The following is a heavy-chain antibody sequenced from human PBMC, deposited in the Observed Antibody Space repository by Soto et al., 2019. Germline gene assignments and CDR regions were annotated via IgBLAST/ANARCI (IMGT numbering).Heavy chain of an antibody. D-gene: IGHD3-10*01. CDR2: IFWNGEK. CDR1: GFSPRDSKVG. Sequence: QVTLKESGPVLVKPTETLTLTCAVSGFSPRDSKVGVSWIRQPPGKALEWLAHIFWNGEKSYSTSLERRLTISKVPSKGQMVLTMTHTDPVDTATYFCAPLRQSDRAHASDYWGRGTLVTVSS. J-gene: IGHJ4*02. V-gene: IGHV2-26*01. CDR3: APLRQSDRAHASDY.